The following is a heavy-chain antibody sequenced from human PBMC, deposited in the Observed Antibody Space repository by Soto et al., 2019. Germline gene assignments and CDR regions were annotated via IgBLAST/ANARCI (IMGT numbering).Heavy chain of an antibody. J-gene: IGHJ4*02. CDR1: GFTFSSYA. CDR3: AKAGNITMVRGVIITPFDY. V-gene: IGHV3-23*01. Sequence: GGSLRLSCAASGFTFSSYAMSWVRQAPGKGLEWVSAISGSGGSTYYADSVKGRFTISRDNSKNTLYLQMNSLRAEDTAVYYCAKAGNITMVRGVIITPFDYWGQGTLVTVSS. D-gene: IGHD3-10*01. CDR2: ISGSGGST.